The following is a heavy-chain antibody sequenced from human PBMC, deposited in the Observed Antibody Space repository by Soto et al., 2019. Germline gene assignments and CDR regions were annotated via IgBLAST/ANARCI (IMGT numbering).Heavy chain of an antibody. CDR1: GYTITSHD. V-gene: IGHV1-8*01. Sequence: ASVKVSCKASGYTITSHDINWVRQATGQGLEWMGWMNPNSGNTGYAQKFQGRVTMTRNTSISTAYMELSSLRSEDTAVYYCARERSGAWFDPWGQGTLVTVSS. J-gene: IGHJ5*02. D-gene: IGHD3-10*01. CDR3: ARERSGAWFDP. CDR2: MNPNSGNT.